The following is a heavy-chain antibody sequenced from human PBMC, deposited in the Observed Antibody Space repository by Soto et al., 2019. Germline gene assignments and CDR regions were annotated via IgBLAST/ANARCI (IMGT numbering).Heavy chain of an antibody. CDR2: IYHTGST. V-gene: IGHV4-4*02. CDR1: SDSISSSNW. D-gene: IGHD6-13*01. Sequence: QVQLQESGPGLVKPSGTLSLTCGVSSDSISSSNWWTWVRQPPGKGLEWIGEIYHTGSTNYNPSLKSRVTISVDKSKNQLSLKLSSVTAADTAVYYCARVVVATYSSTFDPWGQGTLVTVSS. J-gene: IGHJ5*02. CDR3: ARVVVATYSSTFDP.